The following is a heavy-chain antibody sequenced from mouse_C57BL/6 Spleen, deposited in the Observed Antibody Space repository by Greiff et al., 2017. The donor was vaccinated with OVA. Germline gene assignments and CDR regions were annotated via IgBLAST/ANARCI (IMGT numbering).Heavy chain of an antibody. V-gene: IGHV1-80*01. CDR2: IYPGDGDT. CDR3: ASHYYGSSYGFAY. J-gene: IGHJ3*01. Sequence: VQRVESGAELVKPGASVKISCKASGYAFSSYWMNWVKQRPGKGLEWIGQIYPGDGDTNYNGKFKGKATLTADKSSSTAYMQLSSLTSEDSAVYFCASHYYGSSYGFAYWGQGTLVTVSA. D-gene: IGHD1-1*01. CDR1: GYAFSSYW.